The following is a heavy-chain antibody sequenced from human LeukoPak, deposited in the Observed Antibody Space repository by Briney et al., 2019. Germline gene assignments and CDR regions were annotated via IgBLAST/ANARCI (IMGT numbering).Heavy chain of an antibody. CDR1: GFTFTSSA. D-gene: IGHD3-3*01. V-gene: IGHV1-58*02. Sequence: SVKVSCKPSGFTFTSSAMQWVRQARGQRLEWIGWIVVGSGNTNYAQKFQERVTITRDMSTSTAYMELSSLRSEDTAVYYCAAEVVYDLTPSKGFDPWGQGTLVTVSS. J-gene: IGHJ5*02. CDR3: AAEVVYDLTPSKGFDP. CDR2: IVVGSGNT.